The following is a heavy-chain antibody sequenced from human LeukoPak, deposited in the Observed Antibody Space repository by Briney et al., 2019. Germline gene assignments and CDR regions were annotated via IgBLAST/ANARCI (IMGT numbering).Heavy chain of an antibody. J-gene: IGHJ5*02. CDR3: ARVLSVGS. V-gene: IGHV3-20*04. Sequence: GGSLRLSCAASGFTFHDYDMSWVRQSPGKGLEWVSGINWNGDRTGYADSVKGRFTISRDNAKKSLYLQMNSLRAEDTAVYYCARVLSVGSWGQGTLVTVSS. CDR2: INWNGDRT. CDR1: GFTFHDYD. D-gene: IGHD2-8*01.